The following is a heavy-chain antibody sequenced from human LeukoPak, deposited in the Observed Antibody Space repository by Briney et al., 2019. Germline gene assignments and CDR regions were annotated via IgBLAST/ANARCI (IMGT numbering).Heavy chain of an antibody. Sequence: GGSLRLSCAASGFTFSSYWMHWVRQAPGKGLVWVSRINSDGSSTSYADSVKGRFTISRDNAKKTLYLQMNSLRAEDTAVYYCARGGYYEPPHDYWGQGTLVTVSS. CDR2: INSDGSST. D-gene: IGHD3-22*01. J-gene: IGHJ4*02. CDR3: ARGGYYEPPHDY. V-gene: IGHV3-74*01. CDR1: GFTFSSYW.